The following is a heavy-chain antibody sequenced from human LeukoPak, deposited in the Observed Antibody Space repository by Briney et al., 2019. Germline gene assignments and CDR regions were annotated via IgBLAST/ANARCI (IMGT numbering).Heavy chain of an antibody. D-gene: IGHD4-17*01. CDR1: GGPISSYY. CDR2: IYYSGST. J-gene: IGHJ4*02. CDR3: ARHSDGDRYYFDY. Sequence: SETLSLTCTVSGGPISSYYWSWIRQPPGKGLEWIGYIYYSGSTNYNPSLKSRVTISVDTSKNQFSLKLSSVTAADTAVYYCARHSDGDRYYFDYWGQGTLVTVSS. V-gene: IGHV4-59*08.